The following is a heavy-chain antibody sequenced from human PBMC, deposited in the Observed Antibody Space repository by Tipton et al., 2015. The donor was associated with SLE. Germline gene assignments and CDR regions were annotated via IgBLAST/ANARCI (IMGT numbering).Heavy chain of an antibody. CDR2: IYYSGST. CDR3: ARGDYDFWSGYPYYFDY. CDR1: GGSISSYY. Sequence: TLSLTCTVSGGSISSYYWSWIRQPPGKGLEWIGYIYYSGSTNYNPSLKSRVTISVDTSKNQFSLKLSSVTAADTAVYYCARGDYDFWSGYPYYFDYWGQGTLVTVSS. J-gene: IGHJ4*02. V-gene: IGHV4-59*01. D-gene: IGHD3-3*01.